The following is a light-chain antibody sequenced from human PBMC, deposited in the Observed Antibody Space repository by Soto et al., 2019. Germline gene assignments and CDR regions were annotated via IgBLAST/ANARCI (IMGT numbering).Light chain of an antibody. CDR2: DAS. V-gene: IGKV3-15*01. CDR3: QQYNDWPPLIT. Sequence: EIVMTQSPATLSVSPGERATLSCRASQSISSDLAWFQQKPGQAPRLLIYDASTRATGVPARFSGSESGTEFTLTISSLQSEDFAVYYCQQYNDWPPLITFGQGTRLDI. CDR1: QSISSD. J-gene: IGKJ5*01.